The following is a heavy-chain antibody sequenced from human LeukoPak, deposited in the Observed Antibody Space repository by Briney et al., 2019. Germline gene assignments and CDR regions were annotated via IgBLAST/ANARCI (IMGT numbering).Heavy chain of an antibody. J-gene: IGHJ6*03. CDR1: GGTFSSYA. Sequence: SVKVSCKASGGTFSSYAISWVRQAPGQGLEWMGRIIPILGIANYAQKFQGRVTITADKSTSTAYMELSSLRSEDTVVYYCAGGQEWGAGYYYYYYYMDVWGKGATVTVSS. CDR2: IIPILGIA. CDR3: AGGQEWGAGYYYYYYYMDV. D-gene: IGHD3-3*01. V-gene: IGHV1-69*04.